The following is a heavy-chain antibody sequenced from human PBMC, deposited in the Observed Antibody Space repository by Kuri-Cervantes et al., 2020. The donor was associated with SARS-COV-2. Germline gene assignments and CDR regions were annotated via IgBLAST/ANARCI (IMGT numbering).Heavy chain of an antibody. CDR2: IYPGDSDT. D-gene: IGHD4-17*01. CDR1: EYSFTSYW. J-gene: IGHJ6*02. V-gene: IGHV5-51*01. CDR3: ARQSRGATATVTTDYYYYGMDV. Sequence: GESLKISCKGSEYSFTSYWIGWVRQMPGKGLEWMGIIYPGDSDTRYSPSFQGQVTISADKSISTACLQWSSLKASDTAMYYCARQSRGATATVTTDYYYYGMDVWGQGTTVTVSS.